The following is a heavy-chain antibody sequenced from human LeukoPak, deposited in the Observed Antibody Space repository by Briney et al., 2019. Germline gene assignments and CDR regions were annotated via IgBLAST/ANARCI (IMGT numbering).Heavy chain of an antibody. J-gene: IGHJ4*02. CDR1: GFSVSSNY. CDR3: LWRSRSYRNDLSN. V-gene: IGHV3-66*01. Sequence: GGSLRLSCTASGFSVSSNYMSWVRQAPGKGLEWVSVMFASGSTYYADSVKGRFTFSRDIFRNTLYLQLNSLRVEDTAVYYCLWRSRSYRNDLSNWGRGTLVTVSS. CDR2: MFASGST. D-gene: IGHD1-1*01.